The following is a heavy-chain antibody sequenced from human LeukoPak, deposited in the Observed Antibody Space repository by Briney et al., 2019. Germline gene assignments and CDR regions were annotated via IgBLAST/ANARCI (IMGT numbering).Heavy chain of an antibody. D-gene: IGHD4-17*01. Sequence: GGSLRLSCAASGFTLSSYWMSWVRQAPGKGLEWVANIKQDGSEKYYVDSVKGRFTISRDNAKNSLYLQMNSLRAEDTAVYYYARESTTVTSRSYFDYWGQGTLVTVSS. J-gene: IGHJ4*02. CDR3: ARESTTVTSRSYFDY. CDR1: GFTLSSYW. V-gene: IGHV3-7*03. CDR2: IKQDGSEK.